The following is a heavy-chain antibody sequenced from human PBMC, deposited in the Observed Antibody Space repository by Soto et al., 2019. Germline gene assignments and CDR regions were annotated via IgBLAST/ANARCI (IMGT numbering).Heavy chain of an antibody. J-gene: IGHJ4*02. V-gene: IGHV3-7*01. D-gene: IGHD2-15*01. CDR3: ARDIVVGGRSLNY. CDR1: GFTFRSYW. Sequence: EVQLVESGGGLVQPGGSLRLSCVASGFTFRSYWMTWVRQAPGKGLEWVANIKQDGSEKYYVYSVKGRFTISRDNAKNSLYLQMDSLRDEDTAVYYCARDIVVGGRSLNYWGPGTLVTVSS. CDR2: IKQDGSEK.